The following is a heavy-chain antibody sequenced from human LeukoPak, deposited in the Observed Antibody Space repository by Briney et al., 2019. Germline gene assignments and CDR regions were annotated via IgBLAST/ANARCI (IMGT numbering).Heavy chain of an antibody. CDR2: IKQDGSQK. CDR1: GFTSSRYW. CDR3: ARGGTYDI. Sequence: GGSLRLSCVASGFTSSRYWMAWFRQAPGKGLEWVANIKQDGSQKNYVDSVKGRFTISRDNAKKSLYLQMNSLRGEDTAVYFCARGGTYDIWGQGTRVTVSS. J-gene: IGHJ3*02. V-gene: IGHV3-7*01.